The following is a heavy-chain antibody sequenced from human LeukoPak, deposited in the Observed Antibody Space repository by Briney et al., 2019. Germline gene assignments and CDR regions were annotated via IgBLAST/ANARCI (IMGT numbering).Heavy chain of an antibody. V-gene: IGHV1-2*02. Sequence: VASVKVSCKASGFTFSGYYMHWVRQAPGQGLEWMGWITPNSGGTKYAQSFEGRVTITEDTSINTAYMELSGLRSDDTAVFYCARGFSSGWLDYWGQGTLVTVSS. CDR1: GFTFSGYY. J-gene: IGHJ4*02. D-gene: IGHD6-19*01. CDR2: ITPNSGGT. CDR3: ARGFSSGWLDY.